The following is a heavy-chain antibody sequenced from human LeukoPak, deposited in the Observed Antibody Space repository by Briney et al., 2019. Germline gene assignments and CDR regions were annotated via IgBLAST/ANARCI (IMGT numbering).Heavy chain of an antibody. D-gene: IGHD5-18*01. V-gene: IGHV1-2*02. Sequence: GASVKVSCKASGYTFTGYYMRWVRQAPRQGLEWMGWINPNSGGTNYAQKFQGRVTMTRDTSISTAYMELSRLRSDDTAVYYCARKRSYGHLPFDYWGQGTLVTVSS. CDR2: INPNSGGT. CDR1: GYTFTGYY. CDR3: ARKRSYGHLPFDY. J-gene: IGHJ4*02.